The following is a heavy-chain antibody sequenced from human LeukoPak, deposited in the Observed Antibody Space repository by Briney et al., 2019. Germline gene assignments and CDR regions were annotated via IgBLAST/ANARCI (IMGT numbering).Heavy chain of an antibody. Sequence: SETLSLTCTVSGGSINSGGYYWSWIRQPAGKGLEWIGRIYPTGHTHYNPSLKSRVTMSIDTSKNQFSLKMTSMTAADTAVYYCARITDPDYRSGWSGADYWGRGTQVTVSA. CDR1: GGSINSGGYY. D-gene: IGHD6-19*01. CDR2: IYPTGHT. V-gene: IGHV4-61*02. J-gene: IGHJ4*02. CDR3: ARITDPDYRSGWSGADY.